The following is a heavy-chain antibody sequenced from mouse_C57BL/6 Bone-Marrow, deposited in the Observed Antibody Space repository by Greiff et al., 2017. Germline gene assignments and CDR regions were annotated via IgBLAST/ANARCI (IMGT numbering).Heavy chain of an antibody. CDR3: AILCTPGWLAY. CDR2: INPNNGGT. V-gene: IGHV1-18*01. J-gene: IGHJ3*01. Sequence: VQLQQSGPELVKPGASVKIPCKASGYTFTDYNMDWVKQSHGKSLEWIGDINPNNGGTIYNQKFKGKAPWTVDKSSSTAYMELRSLTSEDTAVYYCAILCTPGWLAYWGQGTLVTVSA. CDR1: GYTFTDYN. D-gene: IGHD6-1*01.